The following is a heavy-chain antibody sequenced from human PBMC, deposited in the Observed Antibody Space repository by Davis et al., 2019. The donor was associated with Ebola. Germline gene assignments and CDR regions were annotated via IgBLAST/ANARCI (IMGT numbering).Heavy chain of an antibody. Sequence: GGSLRLSCAASGFIFDDYAMHWVRQAPGKGLEWVSGISWDSGSIGYADSVKGRFTISRDNAKNSLYLQMNSLRAEDTAVYYCARDIATGAFDIWGQGTMVTVSS. CDR3: ARDIATGAFDI. CDR1: GFIFDDYA. V-gene: IGHV3-9*01. D-gene: IGHD1-14*01. J-gene: IGHJ3*02. CDR2: ISWDSGSI.